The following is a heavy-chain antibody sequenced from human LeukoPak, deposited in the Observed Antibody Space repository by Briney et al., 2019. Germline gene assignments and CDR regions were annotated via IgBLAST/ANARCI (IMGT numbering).Heavy chain of an antibody. Sequence: GGSLRLSCAASGFTFSSYWMSWVRQAPGKGLEWVANIKQDGSEKYYVDSVKGRFTISRDNAKNSLYLQMNSLRAEDTAVYYCARDPYGDYVSTSFDYWGQGTLVTVSS. J-gene: IGHJ4*02. D-gene: IGHD4-17*01. V-gene: IGHV3-7*01. CDR3: ARDPYGDYVSTSFDY. CDR2: IKQDGSEK. CDR1: GFTFSSYW.